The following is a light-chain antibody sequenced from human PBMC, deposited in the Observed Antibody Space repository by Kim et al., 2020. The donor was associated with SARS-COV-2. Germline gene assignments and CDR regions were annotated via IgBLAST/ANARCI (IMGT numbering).Light chain of an antibody. CDR1: ETVTSTY. V-gene: IGKV3-20*01. CDR3: QQYGRSPRN. Sequence: LSPGDRATLSCRASETVTSTYLAWYQHKPGQAPRLLIYAASSRATGIPDRFNGSGSGTDFTLTISRLEREDVAVYYCQQYGRSPRNFGQGTKLEI. J-gene: IGKJ2*01. CDR2: AAS.